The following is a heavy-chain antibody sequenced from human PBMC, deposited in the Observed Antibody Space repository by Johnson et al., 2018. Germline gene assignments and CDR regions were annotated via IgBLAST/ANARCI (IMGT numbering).Heavy chain of an antibody. J-gene: IGHJ1*01. D-gene: IGHD2-21*01. Sequence: VQLVESGGGLVQPGGSLRLSCAASGFTFSSYDMHWVRQAAAKGLEWVSAIGTAADTYFPGSVKGRFTISRENAKNSLFLRMNSLRAGDRTVYYCARAGGDSPWVLFQHWGQCTLVTVSS. CDR1: GFTFSSYD. CDR2: IGTAADT. CDR3: ARAGGDSPWVLFQH. V-gene: IGHV3-13*01.